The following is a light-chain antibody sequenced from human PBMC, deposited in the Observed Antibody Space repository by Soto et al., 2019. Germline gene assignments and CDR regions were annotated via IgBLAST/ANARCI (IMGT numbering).Light chain of an antibody. CDR1: RGITNH. Sequence: DIQMTQSPSSLSASVGDRVTFTCRASRGITNHLAWYQQKPGKVPKLLIYAASTLQSGVPSRFSGSGSGTDFALTISSLQPEDVATYFCLTYNSGLWTFGQGTKVEIK. J-gene: IGKJ1*01. CDR2: AAS. CDR3: LTYNSGLWT. V-gene: IGKV1-27*01.